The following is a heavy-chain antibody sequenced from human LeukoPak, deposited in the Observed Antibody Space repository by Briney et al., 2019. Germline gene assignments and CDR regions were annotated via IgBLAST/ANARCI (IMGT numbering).Heavy chain of an antibody. D-gene: IGHD3-22*01. Sequence: PSETLSLTCAVYGGSFSGYYWSWIRQPPGKGLEWIGEINHSGSTNYNPSLKSRVTISVDTSKNQFSLKLSSVTAADTAVYYCARHLSYYDSSGYPQYYFDSWGQGTLVTVSS. V-gene: IGHV4-34*01. J-gene: IGHJ4*02. CDR2: INHSGST. CDR1: GGSFSGYY. CDR3: ARHLSYYDSSGYPQYYFDS.